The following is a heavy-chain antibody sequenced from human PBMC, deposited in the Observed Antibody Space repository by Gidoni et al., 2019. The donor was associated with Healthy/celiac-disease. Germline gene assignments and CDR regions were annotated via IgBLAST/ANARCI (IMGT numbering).Heavy chain of an antibody. V-gene: IGHV4-34*01. CDR3: ARIDGARGGVKRAAALDY. CDR1: GGSFSGYY. Sequence: QVQLQQWGAGLLKPSETLSLTCAVYGGSFSGYYWSWLRQPPGKGREWIGEINQRGSTNYNPPLKSRVTISVETSKNQFSLKRSPVTAADTAVYYCARIDGARGGVKRAAALDYWGQGTLVTVSS. D-gene: IGHD6-13*01. CDR2: INQRGST. J-gene: IGHJ4*02.